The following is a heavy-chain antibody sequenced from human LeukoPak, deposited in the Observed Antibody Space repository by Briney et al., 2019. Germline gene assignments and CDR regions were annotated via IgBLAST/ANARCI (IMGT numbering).Heavy chain of an antibody. J-gene: IGHJ4*02. CDR2: ISSSSSYI. CDR3: ARDRMGGTTDY. CDR1: GFTFSSYS. D-gene: IGHD1-7*01. V-gene: IGHV3-21*01. Sequence: GGSLRLSCAASGFTFSSYSMNWVRQAPGKGLEWVSSISSSSSYIYYADTVKGRFTISRDNAKNSLYLQMNSLRAEDTAVYYCARDRMGGTTDYWGQGTLVTVSS.